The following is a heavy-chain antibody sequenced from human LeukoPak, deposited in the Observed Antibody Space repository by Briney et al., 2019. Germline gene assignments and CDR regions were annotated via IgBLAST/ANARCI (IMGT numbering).Heavy chain of an antibody. J-gene: IGHJ5*02. CDR3: AKLTNYDSSGFDP. CDR2: ISGSGDST. CDR1: GLTFSSYA. Sequence: GGSLRLSCAASGLTFSSYAMSWVRQAPGKGLEWVSAISGSGDSTYYADSVKGRFTISRDNSKNTLYLQMDSLRAEDTAVYYCAKLTNYDSSGFDPWGQGTLVTVSS. D-gene: IGHD3-22*01. V-gene: IGHV3-23*01.